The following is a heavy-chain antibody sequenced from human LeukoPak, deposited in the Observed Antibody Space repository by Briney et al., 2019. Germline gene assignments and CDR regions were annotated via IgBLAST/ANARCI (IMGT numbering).Heavy chain of an antibody. V-gene: IGHV3-11*01. CDR1: GFTFSDYY. CDR2: ISSSGSTI. J-gene: IGHJ6*02. Sequence: GGSLRLSCAASGFTFSDYYMSWIRQAPGKGLEWVSYISSSGSTIYYADSVKGRFTISRDNAKNSLYLQMNGLRAEDTAVYYCARSSRSHYYYYGMDVWGQGTTVTVSS. CDR3: ARSSRSHYYYYGMDV. D-gene: IGHD2-2*01.